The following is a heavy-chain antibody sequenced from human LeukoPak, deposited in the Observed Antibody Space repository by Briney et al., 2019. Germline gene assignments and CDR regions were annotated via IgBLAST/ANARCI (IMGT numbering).Heavy chain of an antibody. CDR1: GFTSSNYA. J-gene: IGHJ4*02. CDR3: AKWGDYDVLTGYYDSDY. V-gene: IGHV3-23*01. D-gene: IGHD3-9*01. CDR2: VSGRDTST. Sequence: GGSLRLSCAASGFTSSNYAMSWVRQAPGKGLEWVSAVSGRDTSTYYTDSVKGRLTISRDNSKNTLYLQMNSLSAEDTAIYYCAKWGDYDVLTGYYDSDYWGQGTLVTVSS.